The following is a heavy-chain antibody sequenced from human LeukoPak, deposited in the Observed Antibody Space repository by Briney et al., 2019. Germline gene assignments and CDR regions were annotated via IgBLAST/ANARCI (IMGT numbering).Heavy chain of an antibody. CDR1: GGSISSGGYY. CDR2: IYYSGST. Sequence: SETLSLTCTVSGGSISSGGYYWSWIRQHPGKGLEWIGYIYYSGSTYYNPSLKSRVTISVDTSKNQFSLKLSSVTAADTAVYYCARDHGPGMPHTRPGGKKLQPRDYYYGMDVWGQGTTVTVSS. D-gene: IGHD4-11*01. V-gene: IGHV4-31*03. J-gene: IGHJ6*02. CDR3: ARDHGPGMPHTRPGGKKLQPRDYYYGMDV.